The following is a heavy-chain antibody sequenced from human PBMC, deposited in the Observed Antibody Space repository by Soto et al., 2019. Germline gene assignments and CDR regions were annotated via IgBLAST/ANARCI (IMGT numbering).Heavy chain of an antibody. Sequence: QVQLVQSGAEVKKPGASVKVSCKTSGYIFTKNAIHWVRQAPGYGLEWMAWINAGNGNTIYSQKFQGRVTITRDTSACTAYMELSSLRSEDTAVYYCAGVAEDSSVYLDYSCQRTLVTVSS. CDR3: AGVAEDSSVYLDY. D-gene: IGHD3-22*01. CDR2: INAGNGNT. J-gene: IGHJ4*02. V-gene: IGHV1-3*01. CDR1: GYIFTKNA.